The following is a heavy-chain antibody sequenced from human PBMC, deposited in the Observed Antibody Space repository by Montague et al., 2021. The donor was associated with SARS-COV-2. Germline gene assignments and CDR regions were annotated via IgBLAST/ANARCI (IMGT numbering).Heavy chain of an antibody. J-gene: IGHJ4*02. Sequence: SETLSLTCTVSSGSISNDIYYWGWIRQPPGKGLEWIGYINYSGSTHYNPSLQSRVTLSKDTSKNQFSLRLTSVTAADTAMYFCARAPIYRSSWYAYFDYWGQGTLVTVSS. CDR3: ARAPIYRSSWYAYFDY. D-gene: IGHD6-13*01. CDR2: INYSGST. V-gene: IGHV4-61*01. CDR1: SGSISNDIYY.